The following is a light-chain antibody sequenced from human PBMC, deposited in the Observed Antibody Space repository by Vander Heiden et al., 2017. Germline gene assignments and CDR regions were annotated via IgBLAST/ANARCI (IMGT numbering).Light chain of an antibody. CDR1: QSISSY. V-gene: IGKV3-11*01. CDR3: QQRSNWPPWT. Sequence: ETVLTQSPATLSLSPGERATLSCRASQSISSYLAWYQQKPGQAPRLLIYDASNRATGIPARFSGSGSGTDFTLTISSREPEDFAVYYCQQRSNWPPWTFGQGTKVEIK. CDR2: DAS. J-gene: IGKJ1*01.